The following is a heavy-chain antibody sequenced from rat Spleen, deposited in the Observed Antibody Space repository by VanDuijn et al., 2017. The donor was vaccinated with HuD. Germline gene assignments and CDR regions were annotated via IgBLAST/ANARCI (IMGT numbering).Heavy chain of an antibody. V-gene: IGHV5-7*01. Sequence: EVQLVESGGGLVQPGRSLKLSCAASGFTFSNYDMAWVRQAPTKGLEWVSTIIYDGSRTFYRDSVKGRFTISRDNAKSTLYLQMDSLRSEDTATYYCARHNSGYGVMDAWGQGASVTVSS. CDR3: ARHNSGYGVMDA. J-gene: IGHJ4*01. CDR1: GFTFSNYD. D-gene: IGHD4-3*01. CDR2: IIYDGSRT.